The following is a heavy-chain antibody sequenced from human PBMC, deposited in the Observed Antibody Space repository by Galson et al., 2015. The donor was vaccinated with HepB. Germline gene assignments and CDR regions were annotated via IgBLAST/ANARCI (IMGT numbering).Heavy chain of an antibody. V-gene: IGHV3-64D*06. CDR3: VKDPDDSSGYFHY. D-gene: IGHD3-22*01. Sequence: SLRLSCAASGFTFSSYAMHWVRQAPGKGLEYVSAISSNGGSTYYADSVKGRFTISRDNSKNTLYLQMSSLRAEDTAVYYCVKDPDDSSGYFHYWGQGTLVTVSS. CDR2: ISSNGGST. J-gene: IGHJ4*02. CDR1: GFTFSSYA.